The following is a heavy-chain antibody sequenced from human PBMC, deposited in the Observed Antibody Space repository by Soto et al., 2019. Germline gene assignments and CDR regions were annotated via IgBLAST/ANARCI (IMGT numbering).Heavy chain of an antibody. Sequence: EVQLVESGGGLVQPGGSLKLSCAASGFTFSGSAMHWVRQASGKGLEWVGRIRNKANSYATVYAASVKGRFTISRDDSKNTAYLPMTSLNTEDTAVYFCTRRDSSAYYFWGPGTLVTVSS. CDR2: IRNKANSYAT. J-gene: IGHJ1*01. V-gene: IGHV3-73*02. CDR1: GFTFSGSA. CDR3: TRRDSSAYYF. D-gene: IGHD3-22*01.